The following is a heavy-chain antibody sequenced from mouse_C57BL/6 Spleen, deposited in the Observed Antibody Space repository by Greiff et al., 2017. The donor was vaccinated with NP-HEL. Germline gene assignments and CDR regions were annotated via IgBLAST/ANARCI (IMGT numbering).Heavy chain of an antibody. J-gene: IGHJ4*01. CDR1: GYTFTSYW. CDR2: IYPGSGST. V-gene: IGHV1-55*01. Sequence: VQLQQSGAELVKPGASVKMSCKASGYTFTSYWITWVKQRPGQGLEWIGDIYPGSGSTNYNEKFKSKATPTVDTSSSTAYMQLSSLTSEDSAVYDCARRGDYYAMDYWGQGTSVTVSS. CDR3: ARRGDYYAMDY.